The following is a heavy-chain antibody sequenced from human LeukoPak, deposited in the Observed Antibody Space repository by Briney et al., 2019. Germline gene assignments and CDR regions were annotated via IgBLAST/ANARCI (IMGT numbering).Heavy chain of an antibody. CDR3: ARGRRYQLLNFDY. J-gene: IGHJ4*02. Sequence: PSETLSLTCAAYGGPFSGYYWSGIPQPPGKGLEWIGEINHSGSTNYNPSLKSRVTISVDTSKNQFSLKLSSVTAADTAVYYCARGRRYQLLNFDYWGQGTLVTVSS. CDR2: INHSGST. V-gene: IGHV4-34*01. D-gene: IGHD2-2*01. CDR1: GGPFSGYY.